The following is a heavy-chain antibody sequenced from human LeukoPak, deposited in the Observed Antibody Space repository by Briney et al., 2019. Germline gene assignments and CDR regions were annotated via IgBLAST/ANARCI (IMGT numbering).Heavy chain of an antibody. V-gene: IGHV1-8*01. CDR2: MNPNSGNA. J-gene: IGHJ4*02. D-gene: IGHD3-16*02. CDR1: GYTFTSYD. Sequence: ASVKVSCKASGYTFTSYDINWVRQATGQGLEWTGWMNPNSGNAGYAQKFQGRVTMTRNTSISTAYMELSSLRSEDTAVYYCARIGLRGVIISRPLDYWGQGTLVTVSS. CDR3: ARIGLRGVIISRPLDY.